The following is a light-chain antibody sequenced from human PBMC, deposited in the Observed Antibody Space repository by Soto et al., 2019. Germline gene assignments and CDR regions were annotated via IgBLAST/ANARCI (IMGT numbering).Light chain of an antibody. CDR3: SSYISSSTLV. Sequence: QSALTQPASVSGSPGQSITISCTGTSSDVGGYNYVSWYQQHPGYAPKLMIYDVSNRPSGVSNRFSGSKSGNTASLAISVLQADDEADYYCSSYISSSTLVFGGGTKVTVL. J-gene: IGLJ3*02. V-gene: IGLV2-14*01. CDR2: DVS. CDR1: SSDVGGYNY.